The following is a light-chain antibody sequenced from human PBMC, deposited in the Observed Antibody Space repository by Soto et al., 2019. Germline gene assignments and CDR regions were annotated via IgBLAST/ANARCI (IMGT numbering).Light chain of an antibody. V-gene: IGKV3D-15*01. Sequence: EIVMTQSPATLSVSPGERATLSCRASQSVNTNVAWYQQEPGQAPRLLIYGASTRATGIPARFSGSVSGTEFALTISSLQSEDFAVYYXXQYNNWPRTFGQGTKVEIK. CDR2: GAS. CDR3: XQYNNWPRT. J-gene: IGKJ1*01. CDR1: QSVNTN.